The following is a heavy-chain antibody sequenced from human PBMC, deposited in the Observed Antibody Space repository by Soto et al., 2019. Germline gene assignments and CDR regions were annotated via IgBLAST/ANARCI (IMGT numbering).Heavy chain of an antibody. CDR1: GFTFSSYG. Sequence: GGSLRLSCAASGFTFSSYGMHWVRQAPGKGLEWVAVISYDGSNKYYADSVKGRFTISRDNSKNTLYLQMNSLRAEDTAVYYCAKEWESTKFSGSFDPWGQGTLVTVSS. CDR2: ISYDGSNK. V-gene: IGHV3-30*18. J-gene: IGHJ5*02. D-gene: IGHD1-26*01. CDR3: AKEWESTKFSGSFDP.